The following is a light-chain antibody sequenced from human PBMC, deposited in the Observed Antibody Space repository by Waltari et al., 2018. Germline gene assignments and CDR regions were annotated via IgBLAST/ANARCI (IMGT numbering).Light chain of an antibody. CDR2: DTS. CDR3: LLFYGGART. Sequence: QAVVTQEPSLTVSPGGTVIPTCDSSTGAVTTGHFPYWFQQKPAQAPRSFLCDTSIKQSCTPDLFSDSLLGGRAALTLSGAQPEDGAEYYCLLFYGGARTFGGGTKLTVL. CDR1: TGAVTTGHF. J-gene: IGLJ2*01. V-gene: IGLV7-46*01.